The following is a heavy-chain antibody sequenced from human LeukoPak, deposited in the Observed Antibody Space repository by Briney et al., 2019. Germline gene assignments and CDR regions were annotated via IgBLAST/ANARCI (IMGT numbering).Heavy chain of an antibody. J-gene: IGHJ4*02. CDR1: GGSISSSSYY. D-gene: IGHD3-22*01. V-gene: IGHV4-39*01. CDR2: IYYSGST. CDR3: AARDSSGYYRGAVDY. Sequence: SETLSLTCTVSGGSISSSSYYWGWIRQPPGKGLEWIGIIYYSGSTYYNPSLKSRVTISVDTSKNQFSLKLSSVTAADTAVYYCAARDSSGYYRGAVDYWGQGTLVTVSS.